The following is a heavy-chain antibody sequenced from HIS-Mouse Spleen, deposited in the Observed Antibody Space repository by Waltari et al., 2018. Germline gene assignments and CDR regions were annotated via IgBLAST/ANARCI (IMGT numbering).Heavy chain of an antibody. V-gene: IGHV4-39*01. CDR2: IYYSGST. Sequence: QLQLQESGPGLVKPSETLSLTCTVSGGSTSSSSYYWGWIRQPPGKGLEWIGSIYYSGSTYYNPSLKSRVTISVDTSKNQFSLKLSSVTAADTAVYYCARPLYYYDSRHWYFDLWGRGTLVTVSS. D-gene: IGHD3-22*01. CDR3: ARPLYYYDSRHWYFDL. J-gene: IGHJ2*01. CDR1: GGSTSSSSYY.